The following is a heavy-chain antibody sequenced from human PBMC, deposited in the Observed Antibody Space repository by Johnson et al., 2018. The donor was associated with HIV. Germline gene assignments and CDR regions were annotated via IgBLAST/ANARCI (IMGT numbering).Heavy chain of an antibody. D-gene: IGHD5-12*01. V-gene: IGHV3-23*04. Sequence: VQLVESGGAVVQPGRSLRVSCAASGFTFSTYGMTWVRQAPGKGLEWVSAISGTGGTTYYADSVRGRFSISRDKSKDTLYLQMSSLRAEDTAVDYCAKGRGYDYDAFDIWGQGTMVTVSS. CDR3: AKGRGYDYDAFDI. CDR2: ISGTGGTT. CDR1: GFTFSTYG. J-gene: IGHJ3*02.